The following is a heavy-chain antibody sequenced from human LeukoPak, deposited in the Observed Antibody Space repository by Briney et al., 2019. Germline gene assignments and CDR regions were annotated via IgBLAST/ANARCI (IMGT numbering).Heavy chain of an antibody. J-gene: IGHJ6*03. V-gene: IGHV1-69*05. CDR2: VMPLFNTP. D-gene: IGHD1-14*01. CDR1: GDSFNNYI. Sequence: SVKVSCKASGDSFNNYIITWVRQAPGQGLEWMGGVMPLFNTPNYAQKIQGRITIITDASTHTSYMELRSLRSEDTAVYSCARVDRHHFYMDVWGKGTTVTVYS. CDR3: ARVDRHHFYMDV.